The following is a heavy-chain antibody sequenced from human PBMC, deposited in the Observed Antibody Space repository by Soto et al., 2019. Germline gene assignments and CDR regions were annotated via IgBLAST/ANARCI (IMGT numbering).Heavy chain of an antibody. CDR2: ISSSSSYI. D-gene: IGHD3-16*01. Sequence: EVQLVESGGGLVKPGGSLRRSCAASGFTFSSYSMNWVRQAPGKGLEWVSSISSSSSYIYYADSVKGRFTISRDNAKNSLYLQMNSLRAEDTAVYYCARDRGLNWFDPWGQGTLVTVSS. V-gene: IGHV3-21*01. CDR3: ARDRGLNWFDP. CDR1: GFTFSSYS. J-gene: IGHJ5*02.